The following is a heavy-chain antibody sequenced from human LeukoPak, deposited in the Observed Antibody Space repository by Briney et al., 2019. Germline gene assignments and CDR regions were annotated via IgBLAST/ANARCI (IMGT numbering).Heavy chain of an antibody. CDR1: GYTFTSYD. V-gene: IGHV1-8*01. J-gene: IGHJ5*02. CDR2: MNPNSGNT. Sequence: GASVRVSCRASGYTFTSYDINWVRQATGQGLEWMGWMNPNSGNTGCAQKFQGRVTMTRNTSISTAYMEPSSLRSEDTAVYYCAREITIFGVANVNWFDPWGQGTLVTVSS. CDR3: AREITIFGVANVNWFDP. D-gene: IGHD3-3*01.